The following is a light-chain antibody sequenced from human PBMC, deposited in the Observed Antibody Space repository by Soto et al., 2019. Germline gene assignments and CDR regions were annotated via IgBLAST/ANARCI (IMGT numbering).Light chain of an antibody. CDR2: GAS. J-gene: IGKJ4*01. V-gene: IGKV3-15*01. CDR3: QQYYDYPPLI. CDR1: RNINRK. Sequence: EIVMTQSPATLSVSPGERATLSCRASRNINRKLAWYQQKPGQAPRLLISGASTSATGSPARFSGSGSGTEFTLTISSLQSEDFAVYYCQQYYDYPPLIFGGGTKVEIK.